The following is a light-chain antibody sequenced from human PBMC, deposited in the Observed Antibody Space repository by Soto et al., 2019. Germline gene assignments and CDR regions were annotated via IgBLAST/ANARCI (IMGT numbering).Light chain of an antibody. J-gene: IGLJ3*02. CDR1: SSNIGAGYD. CDR3: QAYDSSLSGWV. Sequence: QSVLPQPPSVSGAPGQRVTISCTGSSSNIGAGYDVHWYQQLPGTAPKLLIYGNSNRPSGVPDRFSGSKAGTSASLAITGRLAEDEADYYCQAYDSSLSGWVFGGGTKLTVL. CDR2: GNS. V-gene: IGLV1-40*01.